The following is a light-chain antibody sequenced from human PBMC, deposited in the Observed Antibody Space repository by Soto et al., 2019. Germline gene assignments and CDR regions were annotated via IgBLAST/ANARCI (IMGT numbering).Light chain of an antibody. J-gene: IGKJ3*01. CDR1: QSVSSTY. Sequence: EIVLTQSPGTLSLSPGERATLSCRASQSVSSTYLGWYQQKPGQAPRLLISGASNRATGIPDRFSGSGSGTDFTLTISRLAPEDFAVYYCQQFGTIPFTLGPGTKVDV. V-gene: IGKV3-20*01. CDR3: QQFGTIPFT. CDR2: GAS.